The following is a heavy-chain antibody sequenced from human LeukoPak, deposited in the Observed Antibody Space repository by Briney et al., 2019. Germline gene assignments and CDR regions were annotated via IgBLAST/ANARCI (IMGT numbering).Heavy chain of an antibody. J-gene: IGHJ6*03. CDR3: ARLGAYGYYYYMDV. V-gene: IGHV4-59*01. Sequence: SETLSLTCTVSGGSISSYYWSCIRQPPGKGLEWIGYIYYSGSTNYNPSLKSRVTISVDTSKNQFSLKLSSVTAADTAVYYCARLGAYGYYYYMDVWGKGTTVTVSS. D-gene: IGHD3-16*01. CDR2: IYYSGST. CDR1: GGSISSYY.